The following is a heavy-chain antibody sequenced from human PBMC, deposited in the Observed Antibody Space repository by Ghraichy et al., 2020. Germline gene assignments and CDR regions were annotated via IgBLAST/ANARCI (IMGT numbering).Heavy chain of an antibody. CDR1: GGSISSSSYY. V-gene: IGHV4-39*07. CDR2: IYYSGST. Sequence: SQTLSLTCTVSGGSISSSSYYWGWIRQPPGKGLEWIGSIYYSGSTYYNPSLKSRVTISVDTSKNQFSLKLSSVTAADTAVYYCARQGVDCSSTSCYVYYYYYGMDVWGQGTTVNVSS. D-gene: IGHD2-2*01. CDR3: ARQGVDCSSTSCYVYYYYYGMDV. J-gene: IGHJ6*02.